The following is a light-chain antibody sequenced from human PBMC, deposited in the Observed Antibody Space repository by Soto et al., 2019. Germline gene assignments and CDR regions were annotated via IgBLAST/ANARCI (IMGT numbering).Light chain of an antibody. J-gene: IGLJ2*01. V-gene: IGLV2-14*01. Sequence: QSALTQPASVSGSPGQSITISYTGTSSDVGGYNYVSWYQQHPGKAPKLMIYDVSNRPSGVSNRFSGSKSGNTASLTISGLQVEDEADYYCSSYTSSSPYVVFGGGTKVTVL. CDR1: SSDVGGYNY. CDR3: SSYTSSSPYVV. CDR2: DVS.